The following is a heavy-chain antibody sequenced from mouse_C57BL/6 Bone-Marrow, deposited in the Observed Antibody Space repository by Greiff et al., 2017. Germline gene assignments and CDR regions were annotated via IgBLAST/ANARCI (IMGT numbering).Heavy chain of an antibody. CDR3: ARGVLGKNFDY. CDR2: IHPNSGST. CDR1: GYTFTSYW. Sequence: VQLQQPGAELVKPGASVKLSCKASGYTFTSYWLHWVQQRPGQGLEWIGMIHPNSGSTTSNEKFKSKATLTVDKSSNTAYMQVRSLTSEDSAVYYGARGVLGKNFDYWGQGTTLTVSS. J-gene: IGHJ2*01. V-gene: IGHV1-64*01. D-gene: IGHD1-1*01.